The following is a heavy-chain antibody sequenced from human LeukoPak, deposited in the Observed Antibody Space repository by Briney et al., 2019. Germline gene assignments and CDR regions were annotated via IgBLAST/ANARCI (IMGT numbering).Heavy chain of an antibody. CDR3: ARLMNIAAADF. D-gene: IGHD6-13*01. Sequence: PSETLSLTRTVSGGSITSYYWSWIRQPPGKGLEWIGYIYYSGSSNYNPSLKSRVTISVDMSKNQFSLKPTSVTAADTAVYYCARLMNIAAADFWGQGTLVTVSS. CDR1: GGSITSYY. V-gene: IGHV4-59*08. J-gene: IGHJ4*02. CDR2: IYYSGSS.